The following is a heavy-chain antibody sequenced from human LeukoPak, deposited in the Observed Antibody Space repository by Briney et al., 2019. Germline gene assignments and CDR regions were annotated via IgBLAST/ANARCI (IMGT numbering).Heavy chain of an antibody. CDR2: MS. Sequence: GESLRLSCAGSGFTLGSYAMSWVRQAPGKGLEWVSSMSILRRLSEGPFHHLQRHAKNSLYLLMNSLRAEDTAVYYCARDRPTGASRLFVVQWGQGTLVTVSS. J-gene: IGHJ4*02. CDR3: ARDRPTGASRLFVVQ. CDR1: GFTLGSYA. D-gene: IGHD3-3*01. V-gene: IGHV3-21*01.